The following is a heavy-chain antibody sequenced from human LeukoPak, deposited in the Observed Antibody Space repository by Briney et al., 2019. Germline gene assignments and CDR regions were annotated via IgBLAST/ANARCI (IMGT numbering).Heavy chain of an antibody. CDR3: ARQRAYYGSGSYLLDY. V-gene: IGHV4-39*01. J-gene: IGHJ4*02. Sequence: SETLSLTCTVSGGSISSSSYYWGWIRQPPGKGLEWIGSIYYSGSTYYNPSLKSRFTISVDTSKNQFSLKLSSVTAADTAVYYCARQRAYYGSGSYLLDYWGQGTLVTVSS. CDR2: IYYSGST. CDR1: GGSISSSSYY. D-gene: IGHD3-10*01.